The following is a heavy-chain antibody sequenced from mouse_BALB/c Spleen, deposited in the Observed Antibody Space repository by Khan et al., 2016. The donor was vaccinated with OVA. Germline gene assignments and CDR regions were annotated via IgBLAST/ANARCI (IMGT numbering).Heavy chain of an antibody. CDR2: ISNLAYSI. Sequence: LVQSGGGLVQPGGSRKLSCAASGFTFSDYGMAWVRQAPGKGPEWVAFISNLAYSIYYADTVTGRFTISRENAKNTLYLEMSTLRSEDTAMYYCARSWAMDYWGQGTSVTVSS. CDR3: ARSWAMDY. J-gene: IGHJ4*01. V-gene: IGHV5-15*02. CDR1: GFTFSDYG.